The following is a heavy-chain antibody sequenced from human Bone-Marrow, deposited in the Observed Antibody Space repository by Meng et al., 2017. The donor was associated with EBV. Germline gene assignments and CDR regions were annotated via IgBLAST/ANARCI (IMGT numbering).Heavy chain of an antibody. CDR2: IYSGGST. D-gene: IGHD5-12*01. Sequence: VQVVESGGGLLQPGGDLSFSCAASGFTVSSNSMSWVCQAPGKGREWVSVIYSGGSTNYSDSVKGRFTISRDNSKNTLYLQMNSLRAEDTAVYYCARSVWGHSGYDCWGQGTLVTVSS. V-gene: IGHV3-53*01. CDR3: ARSVWGHSGYDC. CDR1: GFTVSSNS. J-gene: IGHJ4*02.